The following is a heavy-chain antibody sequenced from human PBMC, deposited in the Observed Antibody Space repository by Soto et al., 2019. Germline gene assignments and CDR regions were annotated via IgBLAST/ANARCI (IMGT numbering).Heavy chain of an antibody. CDR3: ARDLGAFNYGSAYFDY. Sequence: PGGPLRLSGAPSVFTFRTYGMHWVRQAPGKGLEWVAVIWYDGSNQYYADSVKGRFTISRDNSKNMLYLQMNSLRAEDTAVYYCARDLGAFNYGSAYFDYWGQGTPVTVSS. J-gene: IGHJ4*02. CDR1: VFTFRTYG. V-gene: IGHV3-33*01. CDR2: IWYDGSNQ. D-gene: IGHD3-10*01.